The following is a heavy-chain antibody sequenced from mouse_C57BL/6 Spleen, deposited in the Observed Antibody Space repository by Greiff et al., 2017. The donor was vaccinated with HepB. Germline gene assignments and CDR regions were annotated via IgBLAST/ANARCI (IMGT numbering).Heavy chain of an antibody. CDR2: ISGGGGNT. V-gene: IGHV5-9*01. CDR1: GFTFSSYT. D-gene: IGHD4-1*02. Sequence: EVKLVESGGGLVKPGGSLKLSCAASGFTFSSYTMSWVRQTPEKRLEWVATISGGGGNTYYPDSVKGRFTISRDNAKNTLYLQMSSLRSEDTALYYCARLFNWCFDYWGQGTTLTVSS. CDR3: ARLFNWCFDY. J-gene: IGHJ2*01.